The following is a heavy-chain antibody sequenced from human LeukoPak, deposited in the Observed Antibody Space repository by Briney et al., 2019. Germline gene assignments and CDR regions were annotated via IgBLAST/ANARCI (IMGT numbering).Heavy chain of an antibody. CDR3: ARGAIRGDSYGEYYFDY. V-gene: IGHV1-69*04. Sequence: SVKVSCKASGGTFSSYAISWVRQAPGQGLEWVGRIIPILGIANYAQKFQGRVTITADKSTSTAYMELSSLRSEDTAVYYCARGAIRGDSYGEYYFDYWGQGTLVTVSS. D-gene: IGHD5-18*01. J-gene: IGHJ4*02. CDR1: GGTFSSYA. CDR2: IIPILGIA.